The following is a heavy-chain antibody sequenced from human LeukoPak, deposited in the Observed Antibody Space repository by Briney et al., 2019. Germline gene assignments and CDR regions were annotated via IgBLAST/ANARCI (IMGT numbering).Heavy chain of an antibody. D-gene: IGHD3-3*01. Sequence: GESLKISCKGSGYSFTSYWIGWVRQMPGKGLDWMGIIYPDDSDTRYSQSFQGQVTISADKSISTAYLQWSSLKASDTAMYYCARQYYDFWSGYYEGWYFDYWGQGTLVTVSS. CDR2: IYPDDSDT. CDR3: ARQYYDFWSGYYEGWYFDY. J-gene: IGHJ4*02. CDR1: GYSFTSYW. V-gene: IGHV5-51*01.